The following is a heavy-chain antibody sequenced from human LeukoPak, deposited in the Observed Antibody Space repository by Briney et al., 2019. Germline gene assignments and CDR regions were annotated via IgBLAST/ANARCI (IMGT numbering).Heavy chain of an antibody. CDR3: AMYSSANAREFQG. CDR2: ISSSSSYI. D-gene: IGHD3-22*01. CDR1: GFTFSSYS. J-gene: IGHJ1*01. V-gene: IGHV3-21*01. Sequence: GGSLRLSCAASGFTFSSYSMNWVRQAPGKGLEWVSSISSSSSYIYYADSVKGRFTISRDNAKNSLYLQMNSLRAEDTAVYYCAMYSSANAREFQGWGQGTLVAVSS.